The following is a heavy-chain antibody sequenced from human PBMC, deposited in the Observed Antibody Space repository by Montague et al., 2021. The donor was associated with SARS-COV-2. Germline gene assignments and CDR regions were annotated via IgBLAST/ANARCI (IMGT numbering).Heavy chain of an antibody. CDR2: VYASGNT. V-gene: IGHV4-61*09. CDR1: GGSISSDSYY. J-gene: IGHJ5*01. CDR3: IRGLASVDS. Sequence: TLSLTCTVSGGSISSDSYYWSWLRQPAGKELKWISHVYASGNTNYNPSLESPVTISSDTSKTPFSMRLSSVTGADTALYSCIRGLASVDSWGQGTLVTVSA.